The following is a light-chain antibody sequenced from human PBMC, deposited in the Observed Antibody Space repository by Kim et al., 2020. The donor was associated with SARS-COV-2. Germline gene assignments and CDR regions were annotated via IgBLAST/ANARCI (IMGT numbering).Light chain of an antibody. CDR3: QQFGNSPYT. Sequence: LSPAERATLSCWASQTIASTYLAWYQQKPGQAPRLLIDGASNRAADIPDRFSGSGSGTDFTLTISRLEPEDSAVYYCQQFGNSPYTFGQGTKLEI. CDR1: QTIASTY. V-gene: IGKV3-20*01. CDR2: GAS. J-gene: IGKJ2*01.